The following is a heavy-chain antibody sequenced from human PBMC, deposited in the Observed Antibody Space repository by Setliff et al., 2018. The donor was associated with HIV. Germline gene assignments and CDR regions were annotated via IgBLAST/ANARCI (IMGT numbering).Heavy chain of an antibody. CDR1: GFTFSIYT. CDR2: ISSSGNYI. J-gene: IGHJ4*02. CDR3: ARVHRGGVGRQHWRSFDY. V-gene: IGHV3-21*01. D-gene: IGHD1-1*01. Sequence: KPGGSLRLSCAASGFTFSIYTINWVRQAQGKGLEWFSSISSSGNYINYADSVKGRFTIARENAKNSLDLQMNSLRAEDTAVYFCARVHRGGVGRQHWRSFDYWGQGTLVTVSS.